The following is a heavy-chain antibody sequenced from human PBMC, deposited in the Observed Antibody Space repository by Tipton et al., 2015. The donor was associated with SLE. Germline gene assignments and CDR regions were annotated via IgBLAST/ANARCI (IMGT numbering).Heavy chain of an antibody. CDR3: ARAPLGSVPLDY. D-gene: IGHD1-26*01. CDR2: INHSGST. V-gene: IGHV4-34*01. Sequence: LRLSCAVYGGSFSGYYWSWIRQPPGKGLEWIGEINHSGSTNYNPSLKSRVTISVDTSKNQFSLKLSSVTAADTAVYCCARAPLGSVPLDYWGQGTLVTVSS. CDR1: GGSFSGYY. J-gene: IGHJ4*02.